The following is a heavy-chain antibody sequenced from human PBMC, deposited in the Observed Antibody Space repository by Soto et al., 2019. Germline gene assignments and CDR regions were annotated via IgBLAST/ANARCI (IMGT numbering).Heavy chain of an antibody. CDR2: ISGGGNDA. Sequence: EVQLLESGGGLVQPGGSLVLSCAGSRFTFSIYAMSWVRQAPGKGLAWVSFISGGGNDAYYADSVKGRFTISRDNTQNTLYLQMSSLRADDTAVYYCARSLFLASTDTEPFDYWGQGALVTVSS. J-gene: IGHJ4*02. D-gene: IGHD3-3*02. CDR3: ARSLFLASTDTEPFDY. CDR1: RFTFSIYA. V-gene: IGHV3-23*01.